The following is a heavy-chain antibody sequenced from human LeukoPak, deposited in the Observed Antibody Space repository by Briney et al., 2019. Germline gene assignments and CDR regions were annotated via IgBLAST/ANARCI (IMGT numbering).Heavy chain of an antibody. CDR3: ARDGITMIVPNWFDP. CDR2: ISYDGTNK. J-gene: IGHJ5*02. V-gene: IGHV3-30-3*01. D-gene: IGHD3-22*01. Sequence: GRSLRLSCATSGFTFSSYSMHWVRQAPGKGLDWVAVISYDGTNKDYADSVKGRFTISRDNAKNSLYLQMNSLRAEDTAVYYCARDGITMIVPNWFDPWGQGTLVTVSS. CDR1: GFTFSSYS.